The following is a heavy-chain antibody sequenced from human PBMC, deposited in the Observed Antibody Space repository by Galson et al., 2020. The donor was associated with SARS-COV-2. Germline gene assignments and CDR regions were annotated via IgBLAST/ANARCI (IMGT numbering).Heavy chain of an antibody. J-gene: IGHJ6*02. V-gene: IGHV3-23*01. CDR1: GFMFDRHG. CDR3: AKDRGSGSYGGDFYHYYGMDA. D-gene: IGHD1-26*01. Sequence: GGSLRLSCVASGFMFDRHGMSWVRQAPGKGLEWVAGTSNNGGSTFYADSVKGRFSMSRDDSRQTLYLQMSSLRADDTALYYCAKDRGSGSYGGDFYHYYGMDAWGQGTTVTVSS. CDR2: TSNNGGST.